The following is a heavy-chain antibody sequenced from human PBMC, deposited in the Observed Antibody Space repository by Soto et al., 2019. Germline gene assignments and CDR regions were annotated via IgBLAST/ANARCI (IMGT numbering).Heavy chain of an antibody. Sequence: QVQLVQSGAAVKKPGSSVKVSCKASGGAFNNYIFDWVRQAPGQGLEWMGGIITMFGTPKYAQTFQDRITISADVSTGTAYMELTSLRFDDTAIYYCARGRDQPPVGLYFDSWGEGTLVTVSS. CDR1: GGAFNNYI. D-gene: IGHD1-26*01. CDR3: ARGRDQPPVGLYFDS. J-gene: IGHJ4*02. CDR2: IITMFGTP. V-gene: IGHV1-69*01.